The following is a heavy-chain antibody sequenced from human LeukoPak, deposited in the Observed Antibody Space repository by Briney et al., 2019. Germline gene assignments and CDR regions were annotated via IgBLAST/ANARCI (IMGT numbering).Heavy chain of an antibody. CDR1: GGSFSGYY. D-gene: IGHD1-26*01. CDR2: IYYSGST. V-gene: IGHV4-59*08. Sequence: SETLSLTCAVYGGSFSGYYWSWIRQPPGKGLEWIGYIYYSGSTNYNPSLKSRVTISVDTSKNQFSLKLSSVTAADTAVYYCARLGSPYYYFDYWGQGTLVTVSS. J-gene: IGHJ4*02. CDR3: ARLGSPYYYFDY.